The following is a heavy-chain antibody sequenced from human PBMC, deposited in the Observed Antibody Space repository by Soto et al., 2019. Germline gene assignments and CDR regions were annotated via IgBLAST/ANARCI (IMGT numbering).Heavy chain of an antibody. CDR1: GYSFTSYW. V-gene: IGHV5-10-1*01. CDR2: IDPSDSYT. Sequence: XDSLKVSWQWSGYSFTSYWISLVLQMPGKGLEWMGRIDPSDSYTNYSPSFQGHVTISADKSISTAYLQWSSLKASDTAMYYCASISPHCSGGSCYSCWGQGTLVTVSS. J-gene: IGHJ4*02. D-gene: IGHD2-15*01. CDR3: ASISPHCSGGSCYSC.